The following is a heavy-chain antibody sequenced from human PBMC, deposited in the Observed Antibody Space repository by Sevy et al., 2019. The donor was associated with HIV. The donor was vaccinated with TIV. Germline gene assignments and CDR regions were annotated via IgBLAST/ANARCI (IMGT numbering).Heavy chain of an antibody. D-gene: IGHD2-8*01. Sequence: GGSLRLSCAASGFAFSSYSMNWVRQAPGKGLEWVSSISGSGSYIYYADSVQGRVAISRDNAKNLLFLQMNSLRAEDTAVYYCVREAVNARYFDYWGQGILVTVSS. CDR3: VREAVNARYFDY. CDR2: ISGSGSYI. V-gene: IGHV3-21*06. J-gene: IGHJ4*02. CDR1: GFAFSSYS.